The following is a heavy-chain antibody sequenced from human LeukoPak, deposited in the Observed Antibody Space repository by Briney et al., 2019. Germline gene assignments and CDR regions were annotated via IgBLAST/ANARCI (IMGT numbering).Heavy chain of an antibody. CDR1: GFTVSSNY. CDR2: IYSGGST. CDR3: ARTSFHSYGSDY. D-gene: IGHD5-18*01. J-gene: IGHJ4*02. Sequence: PGGSLRLSCAASGFTVSSNYMSWVRQAPGGGLEWVSVIYSGGSTYYADSVKGRFTISRDNSKNTLYLQMNSLRAEDTAVYYCARTSFHSYGSDYWGQGTLVTVSS. V-gene: IGHV3-66*01.